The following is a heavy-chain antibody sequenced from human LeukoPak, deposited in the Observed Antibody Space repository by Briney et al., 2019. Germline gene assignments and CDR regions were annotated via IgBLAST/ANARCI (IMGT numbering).Heavy chain of an antibody. V-gene: IGHV4-39*01. D-gene: IGHD1-14*01. CDR1: GDSVSSSDYY. Sequence: SETLSLTCTVSGDSVSSSDYYWAWIRQPPGKGLEWIGNIYYSGSTYYNPSLKSRLTISVDTSKNQFSLKLTSVTAADTAVYYCARLNKPGWFDPWGQGTLVTVSS. CDR3: ARLNKPGWFDP. J-gene: IGHJ5*02. CDR2: IYYSGST.